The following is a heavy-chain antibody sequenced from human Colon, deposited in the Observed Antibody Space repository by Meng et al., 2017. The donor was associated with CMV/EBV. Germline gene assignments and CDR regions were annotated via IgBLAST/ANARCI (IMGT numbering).Heavy chain of an antibody. Sequence: SETLSLTCSVSGDSIGNYYWTWIRQSPGKGLEWLGYIHYSGNTNYNPSLKSRVTMSVDTSKNEFSLKLSSVTASDTAVYYCARDRSSMITSGETHGMDVWGQGTTVTVSS. V-gene: IGHV4-59*01. CDR3: ARDRSSMITSGETHGMDV. CDR1: GDSIGNYY. D-gene: IGHD3-16*01. CDR2: IHYSGNT. J-gene: IGHJ6*02.